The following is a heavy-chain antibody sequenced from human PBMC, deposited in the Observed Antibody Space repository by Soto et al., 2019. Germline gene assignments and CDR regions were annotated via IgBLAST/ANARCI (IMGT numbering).Heavy chain of an antibody. J-gene: IGHJ6*02. D-gene: IGHD5-18*01. CDR2: IKQDGSEK. Sequence: VGSLRLSCAASGFTFSSYWMSWVRQAPGKGLEWVANIKQDGSEKYYVDSVKGRFTISRDNAKNSLYLQMNSLRAEDTAVYYCARDSYGYQYYYGMDVWGQGTTVTVSS. V-gene: IGHV3-7*01. CDR3: ARDSYGYQYYYGMDV. CDR1: GFTFSSYW.